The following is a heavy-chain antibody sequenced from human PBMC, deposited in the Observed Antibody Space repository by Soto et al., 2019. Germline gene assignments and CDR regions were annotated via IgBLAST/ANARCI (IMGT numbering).Heavy chain of an antibody. V-gene: IGHV4-39*01. CDR2: IYHSGST. D-gene: IGHD6-19*01. Sequence: SETLSLTCTVSGGSISSSSYYWGWIRQPPGKGLEWIGSIYHSGSTYYNPSLKSRVTISVDTSKNQFSLKLSSVTAADTAVYYCARHWRDSSGWDPNWFDPWGQGTLVTVSS. CDR3: ARHWRDSSGWDPNWFDP. CDR1: GGSISSSSYY. J-gene: IGHJ5*02.